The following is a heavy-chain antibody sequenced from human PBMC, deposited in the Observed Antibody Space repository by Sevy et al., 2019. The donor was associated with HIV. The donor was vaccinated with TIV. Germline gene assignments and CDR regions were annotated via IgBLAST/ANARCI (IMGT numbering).Heavy chain of an antibody. CDR3: ARDKVLTGPYYYYYYMDV. CDR2: ISYDGSNK. D-gene: IGHD3-9*01. J-gene: IGHJ6*03. V-gene: IGHV3-30-3*01. Sequence: GGSLRLSCAASGFTFSSYAMHWVRQAPGKGLEWVAVISYDGSNKYHADSVKGRFTISRDNSKNTLYLQMNSLRAEDTAVYYCARDKVLTGPYYYYYYMDVWGKWTTVTVSS. CDR1: GFTFSSYA.